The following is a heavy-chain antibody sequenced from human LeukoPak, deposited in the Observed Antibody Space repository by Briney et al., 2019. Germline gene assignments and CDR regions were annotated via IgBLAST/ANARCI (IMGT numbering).Heavy chain of an antibody. Sequence: ASVKVSCKASGYTFTSYAMNWVRQAPGQGLEWMGWINTNTGNPTYAQGFTGRFVFSLDASVSTAYLQISSLKAEDTAVYYCARTLNVLRPQYFGYWGQGTLVTVSS. D-gene: IGHD3-3*01. CDR3: ARTLNVLRPQYFGY. CDR2: INTNTGNP. J-gene: IGHJ4*02. V-gene: IGHV7-4-1*02. CDR1: GYTFTSYA.